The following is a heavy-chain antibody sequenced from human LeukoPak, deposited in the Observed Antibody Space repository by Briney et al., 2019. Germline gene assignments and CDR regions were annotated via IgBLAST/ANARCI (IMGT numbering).Heavy chain of an antibody. CDR2: ISGSGGST. CDR1: GFTFSSYA. V-gene: IGHV3-23*01. J-gene: IGHJ6*02. D-gene: IGHD5-18*01. CDR3: AKGIQLWSWGYYYYGMDV. Sequence: GGSLRLSCAASGFTFSSYAMSWVRQAPGKGLEWVSAISGSGGSTYCADSVKGRFTISRDNSKNTLYLQMNSLRAEDTAVYYCAKGIQLWSWGYYYYGMDVWGQGTTVTVPS.